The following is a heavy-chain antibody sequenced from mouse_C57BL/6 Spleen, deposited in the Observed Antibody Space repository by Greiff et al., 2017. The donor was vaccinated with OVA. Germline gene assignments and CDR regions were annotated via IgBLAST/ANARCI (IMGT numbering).Heavy chain of an antibody. Sequence: EVKVVESGGGLVKPGGSLKLSCAASGFTFSSYAMSWVRQTPEKRLEWVATISDGGSYTYYPDNVKGRFTISRDNAKNNLYLQMSHLKSEDTAMYYCARDRANWDVGDWYFDVWGTGTTVTVSS. V-gene: IGHV5-4*01. CDR1: GFTFSSYA. J-gene: IGHJ1*03. D-gene: IGHD4-1*01. CDR2: ISDGGSYT. CDR3: ARDRANWDVGDWYFDV.